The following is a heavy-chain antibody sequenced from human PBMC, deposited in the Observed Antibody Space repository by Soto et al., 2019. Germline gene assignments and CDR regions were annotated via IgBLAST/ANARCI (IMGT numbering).Heavy chain of an antibody. V-gene: IGHV3-23*01. CDR3: TRDSTPRSGTGTFDP. CDR2: ISASGGGS. J-gene: IGHJ5*02. CDR1: GFTFSTYA. Sequence: GGSLRLSCAVSGFTFSTYAMNWVRQTPGKGLEWVSSISASGGGSYYADSVKGRFTISRDNGQSTLYLQMNSLRAEDTALYYCTRDSTPRSGTGTFDPWGQGTLVTVSS. D-gene: IGHD1-1*01.